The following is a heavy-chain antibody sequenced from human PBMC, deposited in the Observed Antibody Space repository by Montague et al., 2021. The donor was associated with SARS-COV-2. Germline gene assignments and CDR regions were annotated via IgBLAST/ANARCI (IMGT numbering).Heavy chain of an antibody. CDR1: NGSITSYF. J-gene: IGHJ5*01. V-gene: IGHV4-59*01. CDR3: AREGLNNWIDS. CDR2: IHYRGST. Sequence: SETLSLTCSVSNGSITSYFWSWIRQPPGKRLEWIGYIHYRGSTNYNPSLESRVTMSVDTSKNQFSLKLRFVTAADTAVYYCAREGLNNWIDSWGQGTPVIVSS.